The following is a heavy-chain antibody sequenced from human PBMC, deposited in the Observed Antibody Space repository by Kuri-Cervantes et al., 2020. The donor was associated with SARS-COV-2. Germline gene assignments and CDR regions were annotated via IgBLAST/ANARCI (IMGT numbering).Heavy chain of an antibody. Sequence: SETLSLTCTVSGGSISSSSYYWGWIRQPPGKGLEWIGSIYYSGSTYYNPSLKSRVTISVDTSKNQFSLKLSSVTAADTAVYYCARSRAMIVAQADAFDIWSQGTMVTVSS. CDR2: IYYSGST. V-gene: IGHV4-39*01. J-gene: IGHJ3*02. CDR1: GGSISSSSYY. D-gene: IGHD3-22*01. CDR3: ARSRAMIVAQADAFDI.